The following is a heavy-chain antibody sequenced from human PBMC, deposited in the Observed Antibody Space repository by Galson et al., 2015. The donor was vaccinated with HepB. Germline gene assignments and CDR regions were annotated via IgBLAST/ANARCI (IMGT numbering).Heavy chain of an antibody. D-gene: IGHD3-10*01. J-gene: IGHJ4*02. Sequence: SLRLSCAASGFTFSNYAMTWVRQAPGKGLEWVSTISGSGGSTYYTDSVKGRFTISRDNSKNTLYLQMNSLRADDTAIYYCAKDWLWFGDLPPIFDYWGQGTLVTVSS. CDR1: GFTFSNYA. CDR2: ISGSGGST. V-gene: IGHV3-23*01. CDR3: AKDWLWFGDLPPIFDY.